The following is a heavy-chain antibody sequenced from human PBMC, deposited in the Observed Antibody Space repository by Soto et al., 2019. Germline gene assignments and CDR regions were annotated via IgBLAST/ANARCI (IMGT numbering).Heavy chain of an antibody. D-gene: IGHD5-12*01. CDR1: GYTFTSYH. V-gene: IGHV1-46*01. CDR2: INPSGGST. Sequence: ASVKVSCKASGYTFTSYHMHWVRPAPGHGLEWMGIINPSGGSTTYAQKFQGRVNMTRDTSTTTFFMELSSLRSEDTAVYYCARKHPGYDYGWFDPWGQGTLVTVSS. J-gene: IGHJ5*02. CDR3: ARKHPGYDYGWFDP.